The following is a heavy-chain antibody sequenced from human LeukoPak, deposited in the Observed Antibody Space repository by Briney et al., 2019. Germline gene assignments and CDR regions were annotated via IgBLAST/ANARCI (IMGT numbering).Heavy chain of an antibody. V-gene: IGHV3-30*18. CDR2: ISYDGSNK. CDR3: AKVNSWYEGYFDY. Sequence: GVSLRLSCAASGFTFSSYGMHWVRQAPGKGLEWVAVISYDGSNKYYADSVKGRFTISRDNSKNTLYLQMNSLRAEDTAVYYCAKVNSWYEGYFDYWGQGTLVTVSS. J-gene: IGHJ4*02. CDR1: GFTFSSYG. D-gene: IGHD6-13*01.